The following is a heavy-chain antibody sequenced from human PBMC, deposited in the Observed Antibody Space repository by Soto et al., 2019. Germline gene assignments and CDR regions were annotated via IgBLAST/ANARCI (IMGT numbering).Heavy chain of an antibody. J-gene: IGHJ4*02. CDR1: GFTFSSYA. D-gene: IGHD3-3*01. V-gene: IGHV3-23*01. CDR2: ISGSGGST. CDR3: ANRQDRKGIFVVVITPSLYFDY. Sequence: EVQLLESGGGLVQPGGSLRLSCAASGFTFSSYAMSWVRQAPGKGLEWVSAISGSGGSTYYADSVKGRFTTSRDNSKNTLYLQMNSLRADDTAVYYCANRQDRKGIFVVVITPSLYFDYWGQGTLVTVSS.